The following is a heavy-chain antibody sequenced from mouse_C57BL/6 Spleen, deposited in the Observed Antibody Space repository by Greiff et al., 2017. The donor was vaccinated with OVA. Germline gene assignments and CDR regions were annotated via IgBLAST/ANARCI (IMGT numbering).Heavy chain of an antibody. CDR3: AIVTTVVIDY. V-gene: IGHV1-69*01. CDR1: GYTFPSYW. D-gene: IGHD1-1*01. Sequence: QVQLQKPGAELVMPGASVKLSCKASGYTFPSYWMPWVKQRPGQGLEWCGEIDPSDSYTNYNQKFKGKSTFTVDKSSTTAYMQLSSLTSEDSAVYYGAIVTTVVIDYWGQGTTLTVSS. J-gene: IGHJ2*01. CDR2: IDPSDSYT.